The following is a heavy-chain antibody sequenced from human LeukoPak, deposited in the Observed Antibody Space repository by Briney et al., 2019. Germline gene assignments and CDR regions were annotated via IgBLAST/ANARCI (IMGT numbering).Heavy chain of an antibody. D-gene: IGHD3-10*01. CDR1: GGSLSSGDYS. V-gene: IGHV4-30-2*01. CDR2: IYHSGSA. CDR3: ARGVSGTYYADY. J-gene: IGHJ4*02. Sequence: PSETLSLTCAVSGGSLSSGDYSWTWIRQPPGKGLEWIAYIYHSGSAYYNPSLKSRVTISVDGSKNQFSLKVTSVTAADTAVYYCARGVSGTYYADYWGQGTLVTVSS.